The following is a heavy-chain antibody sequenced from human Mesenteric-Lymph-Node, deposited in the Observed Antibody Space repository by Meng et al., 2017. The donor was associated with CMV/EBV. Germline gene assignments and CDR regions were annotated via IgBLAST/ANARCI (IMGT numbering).Heavy chain of an antibody. J-gene: IGHJ5*02. CDR1: GYTFTTYL. Sequence: KVSCKASGYTFTTYLMHWVRQAPGQRLEWMGWINTGSGNTKYSQKFQGRVTITRDTSASTAYMELSSLTSEDTAVYYCLRGDWFDPWGQGTLVTVSS. CDR3: LRGDWFDP. CDR2: INTGSGNT. V-gene: IGHV1-3*04. D-gene: IGHD3-16*01.